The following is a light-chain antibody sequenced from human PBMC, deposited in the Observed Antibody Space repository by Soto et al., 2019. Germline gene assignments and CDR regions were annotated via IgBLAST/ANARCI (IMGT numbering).Light chain of an antibody. CDR2: AAS. Sequence: DIQMTQSPSSVSASVGDTVTITCRASQGINNWLAWYQQKPGKAPKLLIYAASSLQSGVPSRFSGSGYGRDFTLSISSLQPEDFATYYCQEANNFPITFGGGTKVEIK. CDR3: QEANNFPIT. V-gene: IGKV1D-12*01. CDR1: QGINNW. J-gene: IGKJ4*01.